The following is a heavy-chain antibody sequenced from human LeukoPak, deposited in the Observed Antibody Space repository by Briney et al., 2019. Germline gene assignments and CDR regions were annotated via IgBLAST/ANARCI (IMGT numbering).Heavy chain of an antibody. CDR1: GFTFSGYA. D-gene: IGHD6-6*01. CDR2: ITDDGTGT. CDR3: TKGSRAARPYYFDY. Sequence: GGSLRLSCAASGFTFSGYAMSWVRQAPGKGLEWVSAITDDGTGTYYADSVKGRFTISRDNSKNSLYLQMNSLRTEDTAVYYCTKGSRAARPYYFDYWGLGTLVTVSS. V-gene: IGHV3-23*01. J-gene: IGHJ4*02.